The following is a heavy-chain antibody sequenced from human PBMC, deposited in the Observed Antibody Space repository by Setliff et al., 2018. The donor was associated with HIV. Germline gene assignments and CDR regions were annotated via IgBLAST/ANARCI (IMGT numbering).Heavy chain of an antibody. J-gene: IGHJ5*02. CDR3: ARGGTSSNWFDP. D-gene: IGHD1-26*01. CDR1: GASISSDT. CDR2: IYNSEMI. V-gene: IGHV4-59*01. Sequence: ETLSLTCIVSGASISSDTWSWIRQPPGKGLQWIGFIYNSEMINYNPSLKSRVSMSLDTSKNQFSLKLTSVTAADTAVYYCARGGTSSNWFDPWGQGTLVTVSS.